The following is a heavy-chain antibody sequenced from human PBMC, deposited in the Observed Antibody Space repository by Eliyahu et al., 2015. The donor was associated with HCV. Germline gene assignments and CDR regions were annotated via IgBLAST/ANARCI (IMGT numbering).Heavy chain of an antibody. CDR1: GFPFSTYA. V-gene: IGHV3-48*02. CDR2: ISGDSRTI. D-gene: IGHD3-10*01. Sequence: EVQLVESGGGLVQPGGSLRLSCAASGFPFSTYAMNWLRLAPGKGLQWILYISGDSRTIYYADSVKGRFTISRDNTENSLYLQMGSLRDEDTAVYYCVREDASGSYWVYWGQGALVTVSS. CDR3: VREDASGSYWVY. J-gene: IGHJ4*02.